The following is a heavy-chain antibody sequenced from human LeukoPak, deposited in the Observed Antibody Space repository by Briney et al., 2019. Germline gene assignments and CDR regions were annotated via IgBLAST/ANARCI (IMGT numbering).Heavy chain of an antibody. Sequence: GGSLRLSCAASGFTFSSYAMHWVRQAPGKGLEWVAVISYDGSNKYYADSVKGRFTISRDNSKDTLYLQMNSLRVEDTAVYYCAKHLWRDLLWFGEGYXVDYW. CDR1: GFTFSSYA. CDR2: ISYDGSNK. CDR3: AKHLWRDLLWFGEGYXVDY. J-gene: IGHJ4*01. D-gene: IGHD3-10*01. V-gene: IGHV3-30-3*02.